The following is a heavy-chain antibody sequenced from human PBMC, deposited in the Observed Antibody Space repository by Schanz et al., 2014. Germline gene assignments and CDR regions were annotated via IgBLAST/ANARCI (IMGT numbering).Heavy chain of an antibody. Sequence: QVYLVESGGDLVKPGGSLRLSCAASGFTFSDYYMAWIRQAPGKGLEWVSDISDSGDSTHYADSVKGRFTISRDNAKISLFLQMNSLSAEDTAVYYCAKVAPAATYLDSWGMGTLVTVSS. CDR1: GFTFSDYY. CDR3: AKVAPAATYLDS. CDR2: ISDSGDST. V-gene: IGHV3-11*01. J-gene: IGHJ4*02. D-gene: IGHD2-2*01.